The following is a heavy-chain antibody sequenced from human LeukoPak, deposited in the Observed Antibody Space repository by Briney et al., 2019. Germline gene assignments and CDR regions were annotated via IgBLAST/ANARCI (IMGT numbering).Heavy chain of an antibody. V-gene: IGHV3-48*03. Sequence: GGSLRLSCAASGFTFSSYEMNWVRQAPGKGLEWVSYISSSGSTIYYADSVKGRFTISRDNAKNSLYLQMNSLSAEETAVYYCARAPGYCSGGSCFPAGNFDYWGQGTLVTVYS. CDR1: GFTFSSYE. CDR3: ARAPGYCSGGSCFPAGNFDY. CDR2: ISSSGSTI. D-gene: IGHD2-15*01. J-gene: IGHJ4*02.